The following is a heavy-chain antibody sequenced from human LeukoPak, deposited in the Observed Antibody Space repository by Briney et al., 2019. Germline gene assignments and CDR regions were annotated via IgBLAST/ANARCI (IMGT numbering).Heavy chain of an antibody. Sequence: SETLSLTCTVSGGSISSSSYYWGWIRQPPGKGLEWIASIYHSGDTYYNPSLRSRVTISLDTSKNQLSLKLSSVTAADTAVYYCARSKAHLSTSWYGNWFDPWGQGTLVTVSS. D-gene: IGHD2-2*01. CDR3: ARSKAHLSTSWYGNWFDP. CDR1: GGSISSSSYY. J-gene: IGHJ5*02. V-gene: IGHV4-39*07. CDR2: IYHSGDT.